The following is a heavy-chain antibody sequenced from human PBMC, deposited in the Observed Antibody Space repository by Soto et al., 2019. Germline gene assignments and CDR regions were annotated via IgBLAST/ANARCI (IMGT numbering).Heavy chain of an antibody. CDR3: ANSFQGHRDLDYGMDV. CDR1: VCSGYG. Sequence: PGGALRLPCSSSVCSGYGRHWGRDSAVKGLEWVAVISCDGSNKYYADTMKGRFTVSRDNSKSTFYLQMNSLTGADTAVYYCANSFQGHRDLDYGMDVWGQGTTVTAP. J-gene: IGHJ6*02. CDR2: ISCDGSNK. V-gene: IGHV3-30*18. D-gene: IGHD3-16*01.